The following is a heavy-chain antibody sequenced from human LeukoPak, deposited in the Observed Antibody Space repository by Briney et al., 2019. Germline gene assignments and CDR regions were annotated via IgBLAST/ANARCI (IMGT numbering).Heavy chain of an antibody. CDR1: GFTFSSYG. Sequence: GGSLRLSCAVSGFTFSSYGMHWVRQAPGKGLEWVAVISYDGSNKYYADSVKGRFTISRDNSKNTLYMEMNSLRAEDTAVYYCAGSPGAYFDYWGQGTLATVSS. CDR3: AGSPGAYFDY. V-gene: IGHV3-30*03. CDR2: ISYDGSNK. J-gene: IGHJ4*02.